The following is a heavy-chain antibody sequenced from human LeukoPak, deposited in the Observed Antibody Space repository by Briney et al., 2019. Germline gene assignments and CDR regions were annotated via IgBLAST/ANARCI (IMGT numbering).Heavy chain of an antibody. Sequence: PGGSLRLSCAASGFTFSDYWMSWVRQDPGKGLEWVANVKQHGSEKYYVDSVKGRFTISRDNAKNSLYLQMNSLRVEDTAVYYCARGMDVRGQGTTVTVSS. CDR2: VKQHGSEK. CDR1: GFTFSDYW. V-gene: IGHV3-7*03. CDR3: ARGMDV. J-gene: IGHJ6*02.